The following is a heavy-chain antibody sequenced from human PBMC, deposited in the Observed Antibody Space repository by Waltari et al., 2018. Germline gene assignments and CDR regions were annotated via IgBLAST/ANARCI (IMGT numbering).Heavy chain of an antibody. D-gene: IGHD3-16*01. Sequence: EVQLVESGGGLVQPGGSLRLSCAASGFTFSSYAMSWVRQAPGKGREWVRAISGSGGSTYYADSVKGLFTISRDNSKNTLYLQMNSLRAEDTAVYYCAKKGGGAPQGHFQHWGQGTLVTVSS. CDR2: ISGSGGST. CDR1: GFTFSSYA. CDR3: AKKGGGAPQGHFQH. V-gene: IGHV3-23*04. J-gene: IGHJ1*01.